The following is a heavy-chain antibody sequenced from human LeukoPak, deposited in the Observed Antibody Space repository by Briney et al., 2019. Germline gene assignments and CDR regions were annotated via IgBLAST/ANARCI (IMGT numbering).Heavy chain of an antibody. CDR3: ATKNDFDYVGGGGHYYMDV. CDR2: IIPILGIA. J-gene: IGHJ6*03. CDR1: GGTFSSYA. V-gene: IGHV1-69*04. Sequence: RASVKVSCKASGGTFSSYAISWVRQAPGQGLEWMGRIIPILGIANYAQKFQGRVTITADKSTSTAYMELSSLRSEDTAMYYCATKNDFDYVGGGGHYYMDVWGKGTTVTVSS. D-gene: IGHD4-23*01.